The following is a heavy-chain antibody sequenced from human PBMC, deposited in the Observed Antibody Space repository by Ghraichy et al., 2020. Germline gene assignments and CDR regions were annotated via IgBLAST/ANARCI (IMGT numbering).Heavy chain of an antibody. CDR1: GGSISSYY. V-gene: IGHV4-4*07. J-gene: IGHJ6*02. CDR3: ARAAWKPLTRNYYELDV. Sequence: SETLSLTCTVSGGSISSYYWYWIRQPAGKRLEWIGRIYTTGSTDYNPSLESRVTMSVDTSKKQISLELRSVSAADTAVYYCARAAWKPLTRNYYELDVWGQGTTVTVSS. D-gene: IGHD4/OR15-4a*01. CDR2: IYTTGST.